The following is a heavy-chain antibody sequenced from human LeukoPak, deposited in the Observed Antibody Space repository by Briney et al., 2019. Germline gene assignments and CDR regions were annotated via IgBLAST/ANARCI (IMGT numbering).Heavy chain of an antibody. V-gene: IGHV3-7*01. J-gene: IGHJ5*02. CDR3: ARVPGIALGFDP. CDR2: IKQDGSEK. CDR1: RFTFSSYW. D-gene: IGHD6-13*01. Sequence: GGSLRLSCAASRFTFSSYWMSWVRQAPGKGLEWVANIKQDGSEKYYVDSVKGRFTISRYNAKNSLYLQMNSLRAEDTAVYYCARVPGIALGFDPWGQGTLVTVSS.